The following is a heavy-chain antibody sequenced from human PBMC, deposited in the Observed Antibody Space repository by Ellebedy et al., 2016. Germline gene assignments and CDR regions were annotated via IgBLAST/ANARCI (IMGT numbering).Heavy chain of an antibody. CDR3: ARGPGDFWSGYYTWENGAFDI. CDR1: GGSFSGYY. V-gene: IGHV4-34*01. J-gene: IGHJ3*02. D-gene: IGHD3-3*01. CDR2: INHSGST. Sequence: SETLSLXXAVYGGSFSGYYWSWIRQPPGKGLEWIGEINHSGSTNYNPSLKSRVTISVDTSKNQFSLKLSSVTAADTAVYYCARGPGDFWSGYYTWENGAFDIWGQGTMVTVSS.